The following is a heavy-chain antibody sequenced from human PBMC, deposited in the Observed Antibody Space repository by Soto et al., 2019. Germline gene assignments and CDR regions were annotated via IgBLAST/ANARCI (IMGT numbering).Heavy chain of an antibody. CDR3: ARDRRDSVADRRSFDV. CDR1: GYTFTSYG. Sequence: ASVKVSCKASGYTFTSYGISWVRQAPGQGLEWMGWISAYNGNTKYAQKLQGRVTMTTDTSTSTAYMELRSLRSDDTAIYYCARDRRDSVADRRSFDVWGQATMVTVSS. D-gene: IGHD1-26*01. CDR2: ISAYNGNT. J-gene: IGHJ3*01. V-gene: IGHV1-18*01.